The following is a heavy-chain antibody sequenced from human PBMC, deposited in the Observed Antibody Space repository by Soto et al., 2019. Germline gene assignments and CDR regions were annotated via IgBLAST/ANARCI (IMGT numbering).Heavy chain of an antibody. J-gene: IGHJ4*02. CDR2: MSYSGIT. V-gene: IGHV4-30-4*01. Sequence: QVQLQESGPGLVKPSQTLSLTCTVSGVSISSGSYYWSWIRQPPGKGLEWIGFMSYSGITSYNASVKSRITMSIDTSKSQFSLSLSFVTAADTAVYYCATMGTPATGLYYFDNWGQGTLVTVSS. D-gene: IGHD1-7*01. CDR1: GVSISSGSYY. CDR3: ATMGTPATGLYYFDN.